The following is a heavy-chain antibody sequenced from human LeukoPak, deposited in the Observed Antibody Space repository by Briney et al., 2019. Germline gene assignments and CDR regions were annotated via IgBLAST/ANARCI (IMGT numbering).Heavy chain of an antibody. V-gene: IGHV3-33*01. Sequence: PGGSLRLSCAASGFTFSRFNMQWVRQAPGKGLEWVAVIWYDGSKEYYADSVRGRLTVSRDNSRNSLYLQMNSLRVEDTAVYYCARDVLPAYEHGSWGNYFDSWGQGTLVTVSS. CDR3: ARDVLPAYEHGSWGNYFDS. CDR1: GFTFSRFN. CDR2: IWYDGSKE. J-gene: IGHJ4*02. D-gene: IGHD3-16*01.